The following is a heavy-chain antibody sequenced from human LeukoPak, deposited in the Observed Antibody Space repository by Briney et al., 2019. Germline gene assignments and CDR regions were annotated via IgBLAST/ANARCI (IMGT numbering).Heavy chain of an antibody. CDR3: AKRLGYYDSSEGYFDY. D-gene: IGHD3-22*01. Sequence: GGSLRLSCAASGFTFSSYGMHWVRQAPGKGLEWVAVISYDGSNKNYADSVKGRFTIARDISKNTLYLQMDSLRAEDTAVYYCAKRLGYYDSSEGYFDYWGQGTLVTVSS. CDR2: ISYDGSNK. V-gene: IGHV3-30*18. J-gene: IGHJ4*02. CDR1: GFTFSSYG.